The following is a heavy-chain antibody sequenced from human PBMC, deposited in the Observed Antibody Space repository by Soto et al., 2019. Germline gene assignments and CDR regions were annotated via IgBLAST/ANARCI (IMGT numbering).Heavy chain of an antibody. CDR3: ARDGDVNTGFGKDY. Sequence: AGGSLRLSCAASGFTFSSYGMHWVRQAPGKGLEWVAFIWHDGGNKFYAESVKGRFTISRDNSKNTLYLQMTSLSAEDMAMYYCARDGDVNTGFGKDYWGQGTLVTVSS. V-gene: IGHV3-33*01. CDR1: GFTFSSYG. CDR2: IWHDGGNK. J-gene: IGHJ4*02. D-gene: IGHD3-16*01.